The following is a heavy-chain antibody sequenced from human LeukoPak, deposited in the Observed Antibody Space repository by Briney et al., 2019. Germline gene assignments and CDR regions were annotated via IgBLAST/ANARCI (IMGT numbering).Heavy chain of an antibody. CDR1: GFKFSDYY. CDR2: ISVSGTTI. J-gene: IGHJ4*02. V-gene: IGHV3-11*01. D-gene: IGHD3-22*01. Sequence: GGSLRLSCAASGFKFSDYYMSWIRQAPGKGLELVSYISVSGTTIIYADSLKGRFTISRDNAKNSLYLQMNSLTAEDTAVYYCAGDITLIVGDIYYFDYWGQGALVTVSS. CDR3: AGDITLIVGDIYYFDY.